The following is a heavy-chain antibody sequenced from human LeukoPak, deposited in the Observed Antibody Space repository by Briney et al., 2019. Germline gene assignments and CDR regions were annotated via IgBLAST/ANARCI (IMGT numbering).Heavy chain of an antibody. CDR3: ARDSNSSSWYGYLNWFDP. V-gene: IGHV3-30*03. J-gene: IGHJ5*02. Sequence: GRSLRLSCAASGFTFSSYGMHWVRQAPGKGLEWVAVISYDGSNKYYADSVKGRFTISRDNSKNTLYLQMNSLRAEDTAVYYCARDSNSSSWYGYLNWFDPWGQGTLVTVSS. D-gene: IGHD6-13*01. CDR1: GFTFSSYG. CDR2: ISYDGSNK.